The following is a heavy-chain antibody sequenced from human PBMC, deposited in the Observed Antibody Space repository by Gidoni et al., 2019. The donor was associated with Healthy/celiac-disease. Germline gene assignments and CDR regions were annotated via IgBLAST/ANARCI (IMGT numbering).Heavy chain of an antibody. CDR3: ASDYYGMDV. Sequence: EVQLVESGGGLVQPGRSLRLSCAASGFTFDDDAMHWVRQAPGKGLEWVSGISWNSGSIGYADSVKGRFTISRDNAKNSLYRQMNSLRAEDTALYYCASDYYGMDVWGQGTTVTVSS. CDR1: GFTFDDDA. J-gene: IGHJ6*02. CDR2: ISWNSGSI. V-gene: IGHV3-9*01.